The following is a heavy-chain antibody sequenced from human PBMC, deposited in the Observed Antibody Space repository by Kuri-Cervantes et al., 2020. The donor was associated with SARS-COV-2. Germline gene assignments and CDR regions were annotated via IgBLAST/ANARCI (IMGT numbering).Heavy chain of an antibody. V-gene: IGHV5-10-1*01. CDR2: IDPSDSYT. D-gene: IGHD6-19*01. J-gene: IGHJ4*02. CDR1: GYSFTSYW. Sequence: TVSCKGSGYSFTSYWISWVRQMPGKGLEWMGRIDPSDSYTNYSPSFQGHVTISADKSISTAYLQWSSLKASDAAMYYCARRGYGSGWYEGDLDYWGQGTLVTVSS. CDR3: ARRGYGSGWYEGDLDY.